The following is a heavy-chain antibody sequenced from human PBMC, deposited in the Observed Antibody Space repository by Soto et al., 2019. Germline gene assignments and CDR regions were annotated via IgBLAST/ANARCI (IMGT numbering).Heavy chain of an antibody. CDR1: GFTFSSYA. J-gene: IGHJ6*02. Sequence: QLVESGGGVVQPGRSLTLSCAASGFTFSSYAMHWVRQAPGKGLEWVTLISYDGSNEYYADSVKGRFTISRDKSKNTLYLQMSSLRPDDTAVYFCAKAAGSHSFYYGLDVWGQGTTVTVSS. CDR2: ISYDGSNE. V-gene: IGHV3-30*18. CDR3: AKAAGSHSFYYGLDV. D-gene: IGHD1-26*01.